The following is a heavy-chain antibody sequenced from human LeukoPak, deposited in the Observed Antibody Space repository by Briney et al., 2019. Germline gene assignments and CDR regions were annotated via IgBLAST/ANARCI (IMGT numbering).Heavy chain of an antibody. J-gene: IGHJ5*02. Sequence: ASVKVSCKASGGTFSSYAISWVRQAPGQGLEWMGGIIPIFGTANYAQKFQGRVTITADESTSTAYMELSSLRSEDTAVYYCARESNQYQLKSYNWFDPWGQGTLVTVSS. CDR2: IIPIFGTA. V-gene: IGHV1-69*13. D-gene: IGHD2-2*01. CDR3: ARESNQYQLKSYNWFDP. CDR1: GGTFSSYA.